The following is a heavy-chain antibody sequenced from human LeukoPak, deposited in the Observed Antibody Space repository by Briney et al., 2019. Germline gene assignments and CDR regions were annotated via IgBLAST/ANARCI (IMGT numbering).Heavy chain of an antibody. D-gene: IGHD6-19*01. CDR2: IYNSENT. CDR3: ARFLSGPSGWYVLWYFDL. J-gene: IGHJ2*01. V-gene: IGHV4-4*09. CDR1: GGSVSSYY. Sequence: SETLSLTCTVSGGSVSSYYWSWIRQPPGKGLEWIGYIYNSENTKYNSSLESRVTISVDTSKNQFFLKLSSVTAADTAVYYCARFLSGPSGWYVLWYFDLWGRGTLVTVSS.